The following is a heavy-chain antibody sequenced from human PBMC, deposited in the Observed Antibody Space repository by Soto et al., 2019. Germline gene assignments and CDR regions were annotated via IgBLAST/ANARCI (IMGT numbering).Heavy chain of an antibody. CDR2: IIPIFGTA. CDR1: GGTFSSYA. D-gene: IGHD6-13*01. J-gene: IGHJ4*02. Sequence: SVKVSCKASGGTFSSYAISWVRQAPGQGLEGMGGIIPIFGTANYAQKFQGRVTITADESTSTAYMELSSLRSEDTAVYYCASLSSIAAAGASPFDYWGQGTLVTVSS. V-gene: IGHV1-69*13. CDR3: ASLSSIAAAGASPFDY.